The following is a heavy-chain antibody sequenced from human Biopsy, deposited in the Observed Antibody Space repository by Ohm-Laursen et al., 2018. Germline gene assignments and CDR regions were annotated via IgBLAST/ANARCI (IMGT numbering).Heavy chain of an antibody. V-gene: IGHV1-46*01. J-gene: IGHJ6*02. CDR2: ISPSGATT. D-gene: IGHD5-24*01. CDR3: ARAGVGSDGTDSYYYGMDV. Sequence: SVKVSCKASGNTFATYHIHWVRQAPGQGLEWMGGISPSGATTSFSQKFQGRITMTRDTSTGTVYMDLNSLGSGDTAVYYCARAGVGSDGTDSYYYGMDVWGPGTTVTVSS. CDR1: GNTFATYH.